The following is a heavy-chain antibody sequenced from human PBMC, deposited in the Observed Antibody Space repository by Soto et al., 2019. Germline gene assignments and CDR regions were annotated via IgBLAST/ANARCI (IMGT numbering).Heavy chain of an antibody. V-gene: IGHV3-49*04. CDR3: TRDGDYYASGTYGFFDY. D-gene: IGHD3-10*01. CDR2: IRSKSYGGTT. Sequence: PGGSLRLSSTTSGFTFGDYAMSWVRQAPGKGLQWIGFIRSKSYGGTTEYTASLKGRFTISRDDSKSIAYLQLNSLKTDDTAVYYCTRDGDYYASGTYGFFDYWGQGALVTVSS. CDR1: GFTFGDYA. J-gene: IGHJ4*02.